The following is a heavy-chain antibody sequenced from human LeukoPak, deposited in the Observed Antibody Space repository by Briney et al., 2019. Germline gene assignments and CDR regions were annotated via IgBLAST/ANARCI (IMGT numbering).Heavy chain of an antibody. J-gene: IGHJ4*02. Sequence: SCKASGGTFSSYAISWVRQAPGKGLEWVSAISGSGGSTYYADSVKGRFTISRDNSKNTLYLQMNSLRAEDTAVYYCAKDGGIAASIGDFDYWGQGTLVTVSS. CDR2: ISGSGGST. CDR1: GGTFSSYA. V-gene: IGHV3-23*01. D-gene: IGHD6-25*01. CDR3: AKDGGIAASIGDFDY.